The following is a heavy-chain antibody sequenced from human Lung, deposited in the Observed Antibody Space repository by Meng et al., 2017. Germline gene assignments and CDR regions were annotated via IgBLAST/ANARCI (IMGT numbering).Heavy chain of an antibody. Sequence: VRLEQWGAGLLKPSATRSLTCVVSGGSFSDYYWSWIRQPPGKGLEWIGEINHSGSTNYNPSLESRATISVDTSQNNLSLKLSSVTAADSAVYYCARGPTTMAHDFDYWGQGTLVTVSS. CDR3: ARGPTTMAHDFDY. CDR1: GGSFSDYY. J-gene: IGHJ4*02. V-gene: IGHV4-34*01. D-gene: IGHD4-11*01. CDR2: INHSGST.